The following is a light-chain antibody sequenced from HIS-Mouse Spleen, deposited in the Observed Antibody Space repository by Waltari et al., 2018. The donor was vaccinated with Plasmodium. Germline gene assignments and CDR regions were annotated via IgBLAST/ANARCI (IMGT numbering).Light chain of an antibody. Sequence: SSELTQPPSVSVSPGQTARTTCSGDALPHKYCYWYQQKSGQAPVLVIYEDSKRPSGIPERFSGSSSGTMATLTISGAQVEDEADYYCYSTDSSGNHRVFGGGTKLTVL. J-gene: IGLJ3*02. CDR1: ALPHKY. V-gene: IGLV3-10*01. CDR2: EDS. CDR3: YSTDSSGNHRV.